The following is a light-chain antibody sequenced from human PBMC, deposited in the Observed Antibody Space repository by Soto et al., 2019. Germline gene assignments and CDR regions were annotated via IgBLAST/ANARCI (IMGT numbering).Light chain of an antibody. V-gene: IGKV3-15*01. CDR2: DAS. J-gene: IGKJ1*01. Sequence: EIAMTQSPATLSVVPGESATLSCRASQSITSNYLAWYQQKPGQAPRLLIYDASTRANGIPARFSGSGAGTEFTLTISNLQSEDFAVYYCQQYNNWPPSWTFGQGTKVDI. CDR1: QSITSN. CDR3: QQYNNWPPSWT.